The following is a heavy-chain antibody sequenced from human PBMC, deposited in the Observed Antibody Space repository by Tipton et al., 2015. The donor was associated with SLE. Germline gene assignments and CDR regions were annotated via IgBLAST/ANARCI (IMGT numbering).Heavy chain of an antibody. D-gene: IGHD1-26*01. V-gene: IGHV3-74*01. CDR3: AKDEGAMSEYFDF. CDR1: GFSFSSSW. Sequence: SLRLSCAASGFSFSSSWMHWVRQVPGEGLVWVSCINSDGSSTYYTDSVRGRLTISRDNAKNTLYLQLNSLRDEDTAIYYCAKDEGAMSEYFDFWGQGTLVTVSS. CDR2: INSDGSST. J-gene: IGHJ4*02.